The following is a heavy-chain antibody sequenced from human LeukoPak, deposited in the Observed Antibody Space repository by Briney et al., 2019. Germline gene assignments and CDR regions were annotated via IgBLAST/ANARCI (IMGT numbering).Heavy chain of an antibody. D-gene: IGHD2-15*01. CDR1: GYTFTSYY. J-gene: IGHJ5*02. V-gene: IGHV1-46*01. CDR2: INPSGGST. Sequence: ASVKVSCKASGYTFTSYYMHWVRQAPGQGLEWMGIINPSGGSTNYAQKLQGRVTMTTDTSTSTAYMELRSLRSDDTAVYYCAREYCSGGSCYSRSWFDPWGQGTLVTVSS. CDR3: AREYCSGGSCYSRSWFDP.